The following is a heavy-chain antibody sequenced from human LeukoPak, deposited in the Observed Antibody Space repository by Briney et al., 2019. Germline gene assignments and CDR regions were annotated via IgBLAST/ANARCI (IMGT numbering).Heavy chain of an antibody. CDR3: ARVPTPMPSRRYCSSTSCYTHYYYYYGMDV. J-gene: IGHJ6*02. V-gene: IGHV4-59*08. D-gene: IGHD2-2*02. CDR2: IYYSGST. Sequence: PSETLSLTCTVSGGSISSYYWSWIRQPPGKGLEWIGYIYYSGSTNYNPSLKSRVTISVDTSKNQFSLKLSSVTAADTAVYYCARVPTPMPSRRYCSSTSCYTHYYYYYGMDVWGQGTTVTVSS. CDR1: GGSISSYY.